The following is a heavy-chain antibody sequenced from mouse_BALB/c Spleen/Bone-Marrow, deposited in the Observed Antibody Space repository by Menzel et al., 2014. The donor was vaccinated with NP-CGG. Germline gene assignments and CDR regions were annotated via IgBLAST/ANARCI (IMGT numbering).Heavy chain of an antibody. V-gene: IGHV2-6-1*01. CDR2: TWNDGST. J-gene: IGHJ2*02. CDR1: GFSLTSYG. Sequence: QVQLQQSGPGLVAPSQSLSITCTISGFSLTSYGVHWVRQPPGKGPEWLTVTWNDGSTTYNSALKSRLTISKDNSKSQVFLKMNSLQTDDTGMYYCAKHGGGYFDYWGQGTSLIVSS. CDR3: AKHGGGYFDY.